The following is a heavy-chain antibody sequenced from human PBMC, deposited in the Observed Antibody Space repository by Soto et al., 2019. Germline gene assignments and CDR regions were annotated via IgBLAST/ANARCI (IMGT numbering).Heavy chain of an antibody. D-gene: IGHD1-20*01. J-gene: IGHJ4*02. CDR3: AKPPDYNWNDY. CDR1: GFTVSSNY. V-gene: IGHV3-66*04. CDR2: IYSGGST. Sequence: GVSLRLSFAASGFTVSSNYMSWVRQAPGKGLEWVSVIYSGGSTYYADSVKGRFTISRDNSKNTLYLQMNNLRAEDTAVYYCAKPPDYNWNDYWGQGTLVTVSS.